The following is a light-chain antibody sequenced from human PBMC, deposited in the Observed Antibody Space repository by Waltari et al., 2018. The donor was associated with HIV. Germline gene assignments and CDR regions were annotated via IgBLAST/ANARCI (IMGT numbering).Light chain of an antibody. V-gene: IGLV1-47*01. CDR2: RNN. Sequence: QPVLTQPPSASGTPGHGVTISCSGSTSNIGTNSVSWYQHLPGMAPKLLIYRNNRRPSGIPDRFSGSRSGTSASLAISGLRSEDEADYYCATWDDSLIWVFGGGTKLTVL. J-gene: IGLJ3*02. CDR3: ATWDDSLIWV. CDR1: TSNIGTNS.